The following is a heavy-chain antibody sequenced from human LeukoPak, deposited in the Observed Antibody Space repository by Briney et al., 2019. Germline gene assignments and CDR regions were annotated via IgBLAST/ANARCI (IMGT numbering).Heavy chain of an antibody. Sequence: GGSLRLSCAASGFTFSSYGMHWVRQAPGKGLEWVAAISYDGISKYHADSVKGRSTISRDNSKSTLYLQMNSLRVEDTAVYYCAKTIEIKRFRWFDPWGQGTLVTVSS. V-gene: IGHV3-30*18. D-gene: IGHD5-24*01. CDR3: AKTIEIKRFRWFDP. J-gene: IGHJ5*02. CDR2: ISYDGISK. CDR1: GFTFSSYG.